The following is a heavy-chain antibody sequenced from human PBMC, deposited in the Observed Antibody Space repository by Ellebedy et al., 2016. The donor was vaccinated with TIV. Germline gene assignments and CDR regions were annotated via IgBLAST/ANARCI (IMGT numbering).Heavy chain of an antibody. D-gene: IGHD3-10*01. J-gene: IGHJ4*02. CDR3: ARYGFGSGFFDH. V-gene: IGHV4-30-2*01. CDR1: GGSMTSGGYS. Sequence: SETLSLTXTVSGGSMTSGGYSWSWIRQPPGKGLEWIGYIYPGGSTNYNPSLESRVTISIDRSKNQFSLRLSSVTAADTSVYYCARYGFGSGFFDHWGQGTLVTVSS. CDR2: IYPGGST.